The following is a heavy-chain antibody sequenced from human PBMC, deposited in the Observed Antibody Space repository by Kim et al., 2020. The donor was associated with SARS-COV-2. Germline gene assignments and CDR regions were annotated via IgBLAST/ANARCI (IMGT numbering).Heavy chain of an antibody. Sequence: GGSLRLSCSASGFIFSDYAIHWVRQAPGKGLEYVSATTRSGAGSFYPASVEGRFTVSRDNSKNTLYLQMSSLRPEDTSVYYCVRYGLDSGAVHWGQGTLVTVPS. CDR3: VRYGLDSGAVH. V-gene: IGHV3-64D*06. CDR1: GFIFSDYA. CDR2: TTRSGAGS. J-gene: IGHJ4*02. D-gene: IGHD5-18*01.